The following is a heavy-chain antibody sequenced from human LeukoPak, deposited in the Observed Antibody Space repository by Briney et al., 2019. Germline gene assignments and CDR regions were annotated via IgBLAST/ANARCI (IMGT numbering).Heavy chain of an antibody. CDR3: ARKPWGYCGGDCLTPRPRRGWFDP. CDR1: GGTFSSYA. D-gene: IGHD2-21*02. CDR2: IIPIFCTA. Sequence: SVKVSCKASGGTFSSYAISWVRQAPGQGLEWMGGIIPIFCTANYAQKFQGRVTITADESTSTAYMELSSLRSEDTAVYYCARKPWGYCGGDCLTPRPRRGWFDPWGQGTLVTVSS. V-gene: IGHV1-69*13. J-gene: IGHJ5*02.